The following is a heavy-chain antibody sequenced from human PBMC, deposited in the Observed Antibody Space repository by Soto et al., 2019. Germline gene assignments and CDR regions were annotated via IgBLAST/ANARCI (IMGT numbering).Heavy chain of an antibody. V-gene: IGHV1-69*13. J-gene: IGHJ4*02. Sequence: SVKVSCKASGGTFSSYAISWVRQAPGQGLEWMGGIIPIFGTANYAQKFQGRVTITADESTSTAYMELSSLRSEDTAVYYCARRYCSSTSCRGSLDYWGQGTLVTVSS. CDR1: GGTFSSYA. CDR3: ARRYCSSTSCRGSLDY. CDR2: IIPIFGTA. D-gene: IGHD2-2*01.